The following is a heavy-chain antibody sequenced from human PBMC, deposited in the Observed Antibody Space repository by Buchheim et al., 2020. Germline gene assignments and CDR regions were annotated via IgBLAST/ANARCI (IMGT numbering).Heavy chain of an antibody. CDR1: GGSFSGYY. CDR3: ASTSSYGDYAFDI. V-gene: IGHV4-34*01. D-gene: IGHD4-17*01. Sequence: QVQLQQWGAGLLKPSETLSLTCAVYGGSFSGYYWSWIRQPPGKGLEWIGEINHSGSTNYNPSLKSRVTLSVDTSKNQFFLKLSSVTAADTAVYYCASTSSYGDYAFDIWGQGT. J-gene: IGHJ3*02. CDR2: INHSGST.